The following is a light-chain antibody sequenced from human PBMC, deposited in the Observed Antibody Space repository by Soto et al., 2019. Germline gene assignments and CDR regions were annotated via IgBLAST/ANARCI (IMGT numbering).Light chain of an antibody. CDR1: QSVSSNY. J-gene: IGKJ1*01. CDR3: QQYGSSLRT. CDR2: GGS. Sequence: EIVLTQSPGTLSLSPVERATLSCRASQSVSSNYLGWYQKKPGQAPRLLIYGGSSRATGIPDRFSGSGSGTDFTLTISRLEPEDFAVYYCQQYGSSLRTFGQGTKVDI. V-gene: IGKV3-20*01.